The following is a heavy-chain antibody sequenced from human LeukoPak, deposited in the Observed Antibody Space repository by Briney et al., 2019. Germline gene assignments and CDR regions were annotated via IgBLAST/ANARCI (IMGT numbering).Heavy chain of an antibody. CDR3: ARVTDSLDY. CDR2: IYSSGST. Sequence: PSETLSLTCIVSGGSISDFYWSWVRQSAGKGLECIGRIYSSGSTNYNPSLKSRVAMSVDTSKNQFSLNLRSLTAADTAVYYCARVTDSLDYWGQGTLVTVSS. CDR1: GGSISDFY. D-gene: IGHD4-11*01. J-gene: IGHJ4*02. V-gene: IGHV4-4*07.